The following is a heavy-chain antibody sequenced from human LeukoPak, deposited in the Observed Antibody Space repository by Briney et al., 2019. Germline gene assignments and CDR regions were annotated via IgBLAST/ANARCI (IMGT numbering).Heavy chain of an antibody. CDR2: VGTSSTTI. D-gene: IGHD6-25*01. CDR1: GFTFSSYT. J-gene: IGHJ6*03. CDR3: ARFAAGGSYYYYMDV. V-gene: IGHV3-48*01. Sequence: GGSLRLSCAASGFTFSSYTMNWVRQPPGKGLEWVSNVGTSSTTIYYADSVKGRFTISRDNAKNSLYLQMNSLRADDTAVYYCARFAAGGSYYYYMDVWGKGTTVTVSS.